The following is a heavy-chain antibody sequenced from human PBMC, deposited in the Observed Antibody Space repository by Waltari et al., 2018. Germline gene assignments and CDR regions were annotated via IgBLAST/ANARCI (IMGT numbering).Heavy chain of an antibody. D-gene: IGHD6-19*01. CDR2: ISKDGSNE. CDR3: AREVGVAAGTGFDF. V-gene: IGHV3-30*04. Sequence: QVQLVESGGGVVQPGRSLRLSCAVSGFIFTTYAIHWARQAPGKGLGWVAGISKDGSNEDYADSVKGRFTISRDNSRNTLSLQMNSLETEDAAVYFCAREVGVAAGTGFDFGGQGTLVTVSA. CDR1: GFIFTTYA. J-gene: IGHJ4*02.